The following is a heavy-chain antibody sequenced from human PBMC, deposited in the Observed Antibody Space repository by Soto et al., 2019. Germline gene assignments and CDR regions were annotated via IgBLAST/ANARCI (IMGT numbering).Heavy chain of an antibody. V-gene: IGHV3-23*01. CDR2: ISGSGGST. CDR1: GFTFSSYA. Sequence: GGSLSLSCAASGFTFSSYAMSWVRQAPGKGLEWVSAISGSGGSTYYADSVKGRFTISRDNSKNTLYLQMNSLRAEDTAVYYCAKYSAAGTESFDYWGQGTLVTVSS. CDR3: AKYSAAGTESFDY. J-gene: IGHJ4*02. D-gene: IGHD6-13*01.